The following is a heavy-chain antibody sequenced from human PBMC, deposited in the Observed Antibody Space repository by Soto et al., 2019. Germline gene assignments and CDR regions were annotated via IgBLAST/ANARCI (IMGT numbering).Heavy chain of an antibody. D-gene: IGHD6-13*01. Sequence: SETLSLTCTVSGGSISSNYWTWIRQPPGKGLEWIGYVYNSGSTNYNPSLKSRVTISEDTPKSQFSLKVNSMTAADTAVYYCARYRREAVAGYTLDNWGQGILVTVS. CDR1: GGSISSNY. CDR2: VYNSGST. J-gene: IGHJ4*02. V-gene: IGHV4-59*01. CDR3: ARYRREAVAGYTLDN.